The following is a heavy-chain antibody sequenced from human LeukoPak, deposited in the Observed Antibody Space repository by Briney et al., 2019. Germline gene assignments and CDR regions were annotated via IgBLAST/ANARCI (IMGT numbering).Heavy chain of an antibody. CDR3: ARVGPYCSSTSCYKGGAFDI. Sequence: ASVKVSCKASGYTFTSYGISWVRQAPGQGLEWMGWIGAYNGNTNYAQKLQGRVTMTTDTSTSTAYMELRSLRSDDTAVYYCARVGPYCSSTSCYKGGAFDIWGQGTMVTVSS. V-gene: IGHV1-18*01. CDR2: IGAYNGNT. D-gene: IGHD2-2*02. J-gene: IGHJ3*02. CDR1: GYTFTSYG.